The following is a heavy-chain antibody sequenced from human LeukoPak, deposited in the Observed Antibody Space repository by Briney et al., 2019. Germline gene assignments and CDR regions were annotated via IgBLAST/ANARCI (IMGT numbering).Heavy chain of an antibody. J-gene: IGHJ3*02. CDR1: GGSISSYY. D-gene: IGHD1-26*01. Sequence: SETLSLTCTVSGGSISSYYWSWIRQPPGKGLEWIGYIYYSGSTNYNPSLKSRVTISVDTSKNQFSLKLSSVTAADTAVYYCARALGATGAFDIWGQGTMVTVSS. CDR3: ARALGATGAFDI. V-gene: IGHV4-59*01. CDR2: IYYSGST.